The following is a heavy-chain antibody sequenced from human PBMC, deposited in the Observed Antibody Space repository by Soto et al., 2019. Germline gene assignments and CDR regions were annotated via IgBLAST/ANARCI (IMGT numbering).Heavy chain of an antibody. J-gene: IGHJ6*02. CDR2: ISSSSSYI. D-gene: IGHD2-15*01. CDR1: GFTFSSYS. CDR3: ARDDYCCCGSCYYFYGIDV. V-gene: IGHV3-21*01. Sequence: PGGSLRLSCAASGFTFSSYSMNWVRQAPGKGLEWVSSISSSSSYIYYADSVKGRFTISRDNAKNSLYLQMNSLRAEDTAVYYCARDDYCCCGSCYYFYGIDVWGPGATGT.